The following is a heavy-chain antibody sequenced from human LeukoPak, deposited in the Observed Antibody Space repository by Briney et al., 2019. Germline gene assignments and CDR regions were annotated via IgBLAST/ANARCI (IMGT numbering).Heavy chain of an antibody. Sequence: GGSLRLSCAASGFTFSSNWMSWLRQAPGKGLEWVANIRQDGSEKYYVDSVKGRFTISRDNAKNSLYLQMNSLRAEDTAVYYRARDASGWSYYWGQGTLITVSS. D-gene: IGHD6-19*01. V-gene: IGHV3-7*03. J-gene: IGHJ4*02. CDR2: IRQDGSEK. CDR1: GFTFSSNW. CDR3: ARDASGWSYY.